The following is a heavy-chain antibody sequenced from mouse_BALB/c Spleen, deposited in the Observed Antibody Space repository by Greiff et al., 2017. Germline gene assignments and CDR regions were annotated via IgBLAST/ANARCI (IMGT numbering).Heavy chain of an antibody. Sequence: EVQLVESGGGLVKPGGSLKLSCAASGFTFSDYYMYWVRQTPEKRLEWVATISDGGSYTYYPDSVKGRFTISRDNAKNNLYLQMSSLKSEDTAMYYCARLFYGNYWGQGTTLTVSS. CDR3: ARLFYGNY. CDR2: ISDGGSYT. J-gene: IGHJ2*01. CDR1: GFTFSDYY. D-gene: IGHD2-1*01. V-gene: IGHV5-4*02.